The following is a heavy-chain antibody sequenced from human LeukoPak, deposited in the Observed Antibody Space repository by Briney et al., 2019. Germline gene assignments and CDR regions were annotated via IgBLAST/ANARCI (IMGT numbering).Heavy chain of an antibody. Sequence: GGSLRLSCAAPGFTVSSNYMSWVRQAPGKGLEWVSVIYSGGSTYYADSVKGRFTISRDNSKSTLYIQMNSLRAEDTAVYYCAKDEAWGRYKDWGQGTLVTVSS. CDR1: GFTVSSNY. CDR3: AKDEAWGRYKD. V-gene: IGHV3-53*01. J-gene: IGHJ1*01. D-gene: IGHD3-16*01. CDR2: IYSGGST.